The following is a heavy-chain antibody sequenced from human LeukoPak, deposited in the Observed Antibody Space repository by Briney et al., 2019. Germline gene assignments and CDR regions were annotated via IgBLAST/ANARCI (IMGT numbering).Heavy chain of an antibody. CDR1: GGSISSGSYY. J-gene: IGHJ3*02. CDR2: IYTSVST. Sequence: ASETLSLTCTVSGGSISSGSYYWSWIRQPAGKGLEWIGRIYTSVSTNYNPSLKSRVTISVDTSKKQFSLKRSSVTGADTAVYYCARVRWLVRGGDVFDIWGQGTMVSVSS. D-gene: IGHD3-10*01. V-gene: IGHV4-61*02. CDR3: ARVRWLVRGGDVFDI.